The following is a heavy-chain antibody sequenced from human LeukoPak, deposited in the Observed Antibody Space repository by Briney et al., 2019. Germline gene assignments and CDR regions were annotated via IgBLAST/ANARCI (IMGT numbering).Heavy chain of an antibody. CDR2: FDPEDGET. J-gene: IGHJ4*02. D-gene: IGHD3-22*01. CDR3: ATDYYYDSSGSYYTVDY. CDR1: GYTLTELS. Sequence: EASVKVSCKVSGYTLTELSMHWVRRAPGKGLEWMGGFDPEDGETFYAQKFQGRVTMTEDTSTDTAYMELSSLRSEDTAVYYCATDYYYDSSGSYYTVDYWGQGTLVTVSS. V-gene: IGHV1-24*01.